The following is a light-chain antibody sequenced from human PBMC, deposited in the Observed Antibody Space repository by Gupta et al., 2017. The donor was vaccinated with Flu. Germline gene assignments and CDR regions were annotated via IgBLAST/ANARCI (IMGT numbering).Light chain of an antibody. CDR2: STD. J-gene: IGLJ2*01. V-gene: IGLV8-61*01. CDR1: SGRVSSSHS. Sequence: QTVVTQEPSLSVSPGGTVTLTCALSSGRVSSSHSAGWYQHAPGQPPRTLIYSTDVRSSGVPDRFSGSILGHRVALTITGAQAEDESDYYCLRYLGGGVSLFGGGTKVTVL. CDR3: LRYLGGGVSL.